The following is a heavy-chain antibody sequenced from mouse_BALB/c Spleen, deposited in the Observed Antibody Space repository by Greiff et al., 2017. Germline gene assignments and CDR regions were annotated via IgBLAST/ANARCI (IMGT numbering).Heavy chain of an antibody. Sequence: EVQVVESGGGLVQPGGSRKLSCAASGFTFSSFGMHWVRQAPEKGLEWVAYISSGSSTIYYADTVKGRFTISRDNPKNTLFLQMTSLRSEDTAMYYCARAYYYGSKGGYAMDYWGQGTSVTVSS. CDR3: ARAYYYGSKGGYAMDY. D-gene: IGHD1-1*01. V-gene: IGHV5-17*02. CDR2: ISSGSSTI. CDR1: GFTFSSFG. J-gene: IGHJ4*01.